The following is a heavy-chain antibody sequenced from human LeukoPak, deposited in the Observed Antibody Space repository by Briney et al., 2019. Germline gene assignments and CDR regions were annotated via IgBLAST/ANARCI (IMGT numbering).Heavy chain of an antibody. D-gene: IGHD3-22*01. CDR2: FDPEDGET. CDR1: GYTLTELS. Sequence: GASVKVSCKVSGYTLTELSMHWVRQAPGKGLEWMGGFDPEDGETIYAQKFQGRVTMTEDTSTDTAYMELSSLRSEDTAVYYCAADYYDSSGPRSDYWGQGTLVTVSS. V-gene: IGHV1-24*01. CDR3: AADYYDSSGPRSDY. J-gene: IGHJ4*02.